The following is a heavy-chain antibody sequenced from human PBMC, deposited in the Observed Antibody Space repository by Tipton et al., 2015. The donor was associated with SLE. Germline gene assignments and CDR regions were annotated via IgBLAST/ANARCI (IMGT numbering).Heavy chain of an antibody. Sequence: QLVQSGAEVKKPGASVKVSCKASGYTFTGYYMHWVRQAPGQGLEWMGWINPNSGGTNYAQKFQGRVTMTRNTSVSTAYMELSSLRSEDTAVYYCARGVGIVGATEAFDIWGQGTMVTVSS. V-gene: IGHV1-2*02. J-gene: IGHJ3*02. CDR1: GYTFTGYY. CDR2: INPNSGGT. D-gene: IGHD1-26*01. CDR3: ARGVGIVGATEAFDI.